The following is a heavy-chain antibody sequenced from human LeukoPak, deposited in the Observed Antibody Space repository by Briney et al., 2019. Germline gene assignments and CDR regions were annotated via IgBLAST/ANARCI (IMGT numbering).Heavy chain of an antibody. CDR1: NAPLGVDY. D-gene: IGHD3-10*01. V-gene: IGHV4-34*01. J-gene: IGHJ5*02. CDR2: INHSGYT. CDR3: ARGFGNVRGVT. Sequence: SETLSLTCAVYNAPLGVDYRSWIRHPPGKGLEWIGEINHSGYTNYNPPLESRVIISVDTSKNQFSLKLSSVTAADSAVYYWARGFGNVRGVTWGQGTLVTVSS.